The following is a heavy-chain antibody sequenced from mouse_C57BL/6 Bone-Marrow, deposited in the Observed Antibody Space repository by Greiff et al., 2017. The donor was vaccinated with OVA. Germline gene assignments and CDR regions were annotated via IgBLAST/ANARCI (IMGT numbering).Heavy chain of an antibody. V-gene: IGHV5-2*01. Sequence: VQLKESGGGLVQPGESLKLSCESNEYEFPSHDMSWVRKTPEKRLELVAAINSDGGSTYYPDTMERRFIISRDNTKKTLYLQMSSLRSEDTALYYCASRQLRFYYYAMDYWGQGTSVTVSS. J-gene: IGHJ4*01. CDR3: ASRQLRFYYYAMDY. CDR2: INSDGGST. CDR1: EYEFPSHD. D-gene: IGHD3-2*02.